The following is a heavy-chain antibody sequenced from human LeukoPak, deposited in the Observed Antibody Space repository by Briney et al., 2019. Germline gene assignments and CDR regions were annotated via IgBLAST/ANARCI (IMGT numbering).Heavy chain of an antibody. CDR3: AKSQVPWYYYYMDV. V-gene: IGHV3-23*01. CDR1: GFTFSNFA. J-gene: IGHJ6*03. CDR2: ISGSGGST. Sequence: PGGSLRLSCAVSGFTFSNFALSWVRQSPGKGLEWVSAISGSGGSTYYADSVKGRFTISRDNSKNTLYLQMNSLRAEDTAVYYCAKSQVPWYYYYMDVWGKGTTVTVSS.